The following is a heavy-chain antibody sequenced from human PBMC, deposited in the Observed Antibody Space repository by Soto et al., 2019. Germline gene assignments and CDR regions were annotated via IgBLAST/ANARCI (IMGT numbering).Heavy chain of an antibody. CDR3: ARRVGSGYTYYFDY. V-gene: IGHV4-31*03. CDR1: GGSISSDFYY. D-gene: IGHD3-3*01. J-gene: IGHJ4*02. CDR2: IYYSGST. Sequence: PSETLSLTCTVSGGSISSDFYYWTWIRQHPGKGLEWIGYIYYSGSTYYNPSLKSRITMSLDTSKNQFSLKLSSVTAADTAVYYCARRVGSGYTYYFDYWGQGTVVTVS.